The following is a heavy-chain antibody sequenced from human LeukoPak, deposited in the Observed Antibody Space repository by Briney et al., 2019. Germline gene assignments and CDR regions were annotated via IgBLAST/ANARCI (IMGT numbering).Heavy chain of an antibody. Sequence: GESLKISCKGSGYSFSTYWTGWAHQLPGKGLEWMGIIYPHASDIRYTPSFQGQVTISADKSINTAYLQWSSLEASDTAVYYCATTPYYSTNGYCDYWGQGTPVTVPS. CDR3: ATTPYYSTNGYCDY. CDR2: IYPHASDI. D-gene: IGHD2-8*01. V-gene: IGHV5-51*07. J-gene: IGHJ4*02. CDR1: GYSFSTYW.